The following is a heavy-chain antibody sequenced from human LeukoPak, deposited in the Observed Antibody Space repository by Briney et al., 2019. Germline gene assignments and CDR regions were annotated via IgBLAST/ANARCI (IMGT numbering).Heavy chain of an antibody. D-gene: IGHD4-17*01. J-gene: IGHJ4*02. V-gene: IGHV4-34*01. CDR1: GGSFGGYY. CDR3: AKNARETVATVLDY. CDR2: INHSGTT. Sequence: SETLSLTCAVYGGSFGGYYWTWIRQPPGKGPEWIGEINHSGTTNYNPSLKRRAIMSVDTAKNQFSLKLNSVSAADTAVYYCAKNARETVATVLDYWGQGTLVTVSS.